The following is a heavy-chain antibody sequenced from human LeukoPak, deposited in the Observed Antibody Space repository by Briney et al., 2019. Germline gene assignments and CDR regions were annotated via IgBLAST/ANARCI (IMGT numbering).Heavy chain of an antibody. Sequence: GGSLRLSCVASGVTLSNYAMSWVRQAPGKGLEWVANINQDGTEKYCVDSLKGRFTISRDNAKNSLYLQMNSLRAEDTAVYYCARDGHYSIYELRFDYWGQGALVTVSS. CDR1: GVTLSNYA. D-gene: IGHD4-11*01. CDR2: INQDGTEK. CDR3: ARDGHYSIYELRFDY. V-gene: IGHV3-7*01. J-gene: IGHJ4*02.